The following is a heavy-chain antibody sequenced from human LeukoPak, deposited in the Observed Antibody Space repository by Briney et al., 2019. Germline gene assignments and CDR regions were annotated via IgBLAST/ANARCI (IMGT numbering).Heavy chain of an antibody. CDR1: GFTFKNSA. J-gene: IGHJ4*02. V-gene: IGHV3-23*01. Sequence: GGFLRLSCAASGFTFKNSAMNWVRQAPGKGPEWVAVIRSSGRTTDYADSVKGRFTISRDNSNNTLFLQMIRLRAEDTAVYYCAKPPENVVGTSPFYFDSWGQGTLVTVSS. D-gene: IGHD1-26*01. CDR2: IRSSGRTT. CDR3: AKPPENVVGTSPFYFDS.